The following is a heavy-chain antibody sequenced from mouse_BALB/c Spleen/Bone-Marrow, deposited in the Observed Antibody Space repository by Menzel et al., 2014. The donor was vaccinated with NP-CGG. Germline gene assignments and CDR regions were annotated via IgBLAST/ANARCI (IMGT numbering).Heavy chain of an antibody. CDR3: ARSSFFDYDGAMDH. Sequence: EVKLQESGPGLVKPSQSLSLTCTVTGYSITSDYAWNWIRQFPGNKLEWMGYISYSGSTSYDPSLKRRISITRDTSKNHFFLQLNSVTTEDTATYYCARSSFFDYDGAMDHCGLGTSVTVSS. D-gene: IGHD2-4*01. J-gene: IGHJ4*01. V-gene: IGHV3-2*02. CDR2: ISYSGST. CDR1: GYSITSDYA.